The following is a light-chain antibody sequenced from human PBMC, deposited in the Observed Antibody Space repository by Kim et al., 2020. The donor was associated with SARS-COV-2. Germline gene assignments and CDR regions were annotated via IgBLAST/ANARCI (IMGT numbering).Light chain of an antibody. V-gene: IGKV3-20*01. CDR2: GAF. J-gene: IGKJ5*01. CDR3: QQYGSSPS. Sequence: VSPGETATLSCRTSHSVSSNDLVWYQQKAGQAPRLLIYGAFSRATGIPDRFSGSGSGTDFTLTISRLEPEDFAVYYCQQYGSSPSCGQGTRLEIK. CDR1: HSVSSND.